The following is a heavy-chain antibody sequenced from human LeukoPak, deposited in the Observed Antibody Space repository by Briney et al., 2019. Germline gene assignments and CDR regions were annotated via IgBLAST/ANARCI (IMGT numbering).Heavy chain of an antibody. V-gene: IGHV3-48*03. CDR2: ISSSGSTI. D-gene: IGHD4-11*01. J-gene: IGHJ6*03. Sequence: QPGGSLRLSCAVSGFTFSSYEMNWVRQAPGKGLEWVSYISSSGSTIYYADSVKGRFTISRDNAKNSLYLQMNSLRAEDTAVYYCASDGGNYVWYYYYYMDVWGKGTTVTVSS. CDR3: ASDGGNYVWYYYYYMDV. CDR1: GFTFSSYE.